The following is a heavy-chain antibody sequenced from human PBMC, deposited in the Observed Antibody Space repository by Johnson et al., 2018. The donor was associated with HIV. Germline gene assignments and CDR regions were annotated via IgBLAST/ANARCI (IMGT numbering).Heavy chain of an antibody. CDR1: GFTFSGYW. CDR2: IKEDGSEK. J-gene: IGHJ3*02. V-gene: IGHV3-7*01. D-gene: IGHD6-13*01. Sequence: VQLVESGGGLVQPGGSLRLSCAASGFTFSGYWMTWVRKAPGKVLEWVANIKEDGSEKSYVDSVKGRFTISRDNAKNSLYLQMNTLIAEDPAVYYCARRARDTSTWLGGSLNAFDIWGQGTMVTVSS. CDR3: ARRARDTSTWLGGSLNAFDI.